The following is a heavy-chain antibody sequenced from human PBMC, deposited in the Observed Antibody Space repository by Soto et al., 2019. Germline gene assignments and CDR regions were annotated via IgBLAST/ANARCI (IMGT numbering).Heavy chain of an antibody. D-gene: IGHD3-22*01. CDR1: CGSIISGGYY. Sequence: SETLCLTCTVSCGSIISGGYYWSWIRQHPGKGLEWIGYIYYSVSTYYNPSLKSRVTISVDTSKNQFSLKLSSVTAADTAVYYCARDGGSYYDSSGYPGSLGMDVWGQGTTVTVSS. CDR2: IYYSVST. V-gene: IGHV4-31*03. CDR3: ARDGGSYYDSSGYPGSLGMDV. J-gene: IGHJ6*02.